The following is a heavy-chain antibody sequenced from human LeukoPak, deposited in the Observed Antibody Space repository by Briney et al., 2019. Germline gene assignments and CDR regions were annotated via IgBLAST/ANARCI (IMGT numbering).Heavy chain of an antibody. CDR3: ARGRTTVTTLDY. D-gene: IGHD4-17*01. V-gene: IGHV4-4*02. J-gene: IGHJ4*02. CDR1: GGSISSSNW. Sequence: PSETLSLTCTVSGGSISSSNWWSWVRPPPGKGLEWIGEIYHSGSTNYNPSLKSRVTISVDKSKNQFSLKLSSVTAADTAVYYCARGRTTVTTLDYWGQGTLVTVSS. CDR2: IYHSGST.